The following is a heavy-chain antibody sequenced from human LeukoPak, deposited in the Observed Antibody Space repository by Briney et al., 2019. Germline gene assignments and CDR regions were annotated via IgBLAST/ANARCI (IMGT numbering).Heavy chain of an antibody. CDR1: GFTFSSYS. V-gene: IGHV3-21*01. J-gene: IGHJ6*03. CDR2: ISSSSSYI. CDR3: ARESIRDFWSGYYYYYYYMDV. Sequence: PGGSLRLSCAASGFTFSSYSMNWVRQAPGKGLEWVSSISSSSSYIYYADSVKGRFTISRDNAKNSLYLQMNSLRAEDTAVYYCARESIRDFWSGYYYYYYYMDVWGKGTTVTVSS. D-gene: IGHD3-3*01.